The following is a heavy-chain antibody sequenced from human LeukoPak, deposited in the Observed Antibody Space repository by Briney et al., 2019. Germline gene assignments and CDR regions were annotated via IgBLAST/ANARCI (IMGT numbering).Heavy chain of an antibody. J-gene: IGHJ6*03. CDR3: ARSLGYYYGSRSYYHIDV. CDR2: ISSSGSPT. Sequence: GGSLRLSCAASGLTFSTYSMNWVRQAPGKGLEWVSFISSSGSPTYYADSVKGRFTISRDDAKSSLYLQMSSLRAEDTAVYYCARSLGYYYGSRSYYHIDVWPKGTTVTVSS. CDR1: GLTFSTYS. V-gene: IGHV3-48*01. D-gene: IGHD3-10*01.